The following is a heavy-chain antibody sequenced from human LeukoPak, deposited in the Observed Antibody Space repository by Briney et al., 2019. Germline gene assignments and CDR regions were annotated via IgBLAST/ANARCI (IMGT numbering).Heavy chain of an antibody. Sequence: GGSLRLSCAASGFTFNSYWMHWVRQAPGKGLVWVSRIDEHGKTIDYADSVKGRFTISRDNAKDTLYLQMSSLRDEDTAVYYCVSDLCGGDDQWGRGTLVTVSS. J-gene: IGHJ5*02. CDR2: IDEHGKTI. D-gene: IGHD3-3*01. CDR3: VSDLCGGDDQ. CDR1: GFTFNSYW. V-gene: IGHV3-74*01.